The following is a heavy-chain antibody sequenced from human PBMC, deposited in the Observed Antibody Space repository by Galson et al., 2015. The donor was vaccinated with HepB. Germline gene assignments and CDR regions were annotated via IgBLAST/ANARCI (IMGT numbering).Heavy chain of an antibody. V-gene: IGHV3-7*03. CDR3: ARRISLVRGIITKPDYYYGMDV. J-gene: IGHJ6*02. CDR1: GFTFSSYW. D-gene: IGHD3-10*01. CDR2: INQDGSSR. Sequence: SLRLSCAASGFTFSSYWMNWVRKAPGKGLEWVAHINQDGSSRYYGDSVKGRFTISRDNAKDSVYLQLDSLRAEDTAVYYCARRISLVRGIITKPDYYYGMDVWGQGTTVTVAS.